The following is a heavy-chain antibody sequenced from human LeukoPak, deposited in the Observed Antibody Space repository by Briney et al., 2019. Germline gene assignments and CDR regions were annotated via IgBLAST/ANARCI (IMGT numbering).Heavy chain of an antibody. V-gene: IGHV1-3*01. CDR3: ARGDGFTLDF. CDR1: GYTFSAYA. CDR2: ARAGPTET. D-gene: IGHD5-24*01. Sequence: ASVKVSCKASGYTFSAYAVHWVRQAPGQGLEWMGWARAGPTETPYSQKFQGRVTITRDASANIAYMELTSLRSEDTAVYYCARGDGFTLDFWGQGTPVTVSS. J-gene: IGHJ4*02.